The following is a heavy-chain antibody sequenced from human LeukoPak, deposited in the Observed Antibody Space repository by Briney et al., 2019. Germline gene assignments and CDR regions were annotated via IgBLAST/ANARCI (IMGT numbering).Heavy chain of an antibody. CDR2: IYSGGST. CDR1: GGSISSASHY. V-gene: IGHV4-61*02. D-gene: IGHD1-26*01. Sequence: SQTLSLTCSVSGGSISSASHYWSWIRQPAGKGLERIGRIYSGGSTNYNPSLKSRVTISGDTSKNQFSLKLSSVTAADTAVYYCASLLEGAKGEDAFDIWGQGTMVTVSS. CDR3: ASLLEGAKGEDAFDI. J-gene: IGHJ3*02.